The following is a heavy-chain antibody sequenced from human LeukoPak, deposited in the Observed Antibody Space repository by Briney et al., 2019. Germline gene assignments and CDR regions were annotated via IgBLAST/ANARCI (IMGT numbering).Heavy chain of an antibody. J-gene: IGHJ4*02. CDR3: ARGPPLDY. CDR2: IYTSGST. V-gene: IGHV4-61*02. Sequence: SQTLSLTCTVSGGSISSGSYYWSWIRQPAGKGLEWIGRIYTSGSTNYNPSLKSRVTISVDTSKNQFSLKLSSVTAADTAVYYCARGPPLDYWGQGTLVTVSS. CDR1: GGSISSGSYY.